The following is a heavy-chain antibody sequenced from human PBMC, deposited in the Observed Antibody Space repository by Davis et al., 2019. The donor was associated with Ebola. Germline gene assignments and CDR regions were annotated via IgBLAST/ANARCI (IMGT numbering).Heavy chain of an antibody. CDR2: ISSSSSYI. D-gene: IGHD1-26*01. Sequence: PGGSLRLSCAASGFTFSSYSMNWVRQAPGKGLEWVSSISSSSSYIYYADSVKGRFTISRDNAKNSLYLQMNSLRAEDTAVYYCARGPHTLIVGATVYFDYWGQGTLVTVSS. CDR1: GFTFSSYS. J-gene: IGHJ4*02. CDR3: ARGPHTLIVGATVYFDY. V-gene: IGHV3-21*01.